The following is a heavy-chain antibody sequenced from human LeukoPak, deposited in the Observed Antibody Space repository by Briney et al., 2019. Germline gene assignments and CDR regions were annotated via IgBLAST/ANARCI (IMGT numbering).Heavy chain of an antibody. V-gene: IGHV3-21*01. CDR1: GFTFSNYA. CDR2: ISSSSSYI. CDR3: ARAYSSSLDY. Sequence: PGGSLRLSCAASGFTFSNYAMNWVRQAPGKGLEWVSSISSSSSYIYYADSVKGRFTISRDNAKNSLYLQMNSLRAEDTAVYYCARAYSSSLDYWGQGTLVTVSS. D-gene: IGHD6-6*01. J-gene: IGHJ4*02.